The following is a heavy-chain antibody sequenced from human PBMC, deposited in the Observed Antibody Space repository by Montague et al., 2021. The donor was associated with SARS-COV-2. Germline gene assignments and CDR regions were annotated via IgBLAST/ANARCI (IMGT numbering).Heavy chain of an antibody. CDR3: ARVHFVGSGWYPDAFDI. CDR1: GGSINSGGYY. V-gene: IGHV4-31*03. Sequence: TLSLTCIVSGGSINSGGYYWSWIRQHPGKGLEWIGYIYYSGSTYYNPSLKSRLTISVDTSKNQFSLKLSSVTAADTAVYYCARVHFVGSGWYPDAFDIWGQGTMVTVSS. J-gene: IGHJ3*02. D-gene: IGHD6-19*01. CDR2: IYYSGST.